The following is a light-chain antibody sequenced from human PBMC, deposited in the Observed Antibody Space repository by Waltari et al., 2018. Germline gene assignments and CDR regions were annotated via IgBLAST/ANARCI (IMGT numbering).Light chain of an antibody. CDR2: ENS. Sequence: QSVLTQPPPVSAAPGQRVTIPCSGGSSNLGHHSVSWYRPFPGTAPKLLIYENSERPSGIPGRFAGSKSGTSATLDITGLQAGDEADYYCGTWDSSLSGAVFGGGTHLTVL. J-gene: IGLJ7*01. CDR1: SSNLGHHS. CDR3: GTWDSSLSGAV. V-gene: IGLV1-51*02.